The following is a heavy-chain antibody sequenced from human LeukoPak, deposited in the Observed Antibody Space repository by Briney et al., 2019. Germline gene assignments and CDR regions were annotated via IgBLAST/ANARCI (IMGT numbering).Heavy chain of an antibody. CDR1: GFTFSTYS. CDR3: ARDLRGGSFFDY. Sequence: GSLRLSCAASGFTFSTYSMRWVRQPPGKGLEWIGEIYHSGSTNYNPSLKSRVTISVDKSKNQFSLKLSSVTAADTAVYYCARDLRGGSFFDYWGQGTLVTVSS. V-gene: IGHV4-4*02. D-gene: IGHD2-15*01. J-gene: IGHJ4*02. CDR2: IYHSGST.